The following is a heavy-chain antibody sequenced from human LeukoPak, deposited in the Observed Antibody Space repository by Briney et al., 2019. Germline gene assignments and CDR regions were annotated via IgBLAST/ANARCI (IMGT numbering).Heavy chain of an antibody. Sequence: ASVKVSCKASGGTFSSYAIGWVRQAPGQELEWMGGIIPIFGTANYAQKFQGRVTITADESTSTAYMELSSLRSEDTAVYYCATHHMVLNHFDYWSQGTLVTVSS. D-gene: IGHD3-10*01. CDR2: IIPIFGTA. J-gene: IGHJ4*02. CDR1: GGTFSSYA. CDR3: ATHHMVLNHFDY. V-gene: IGHV1-69*13.